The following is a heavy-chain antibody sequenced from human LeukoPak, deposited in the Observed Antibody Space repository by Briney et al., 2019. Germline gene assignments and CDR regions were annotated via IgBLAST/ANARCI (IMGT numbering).Heavy chain of an antibody. CDR3: AKDGGGYFSTPLDY. Sequence: GGSLRLSCAASGFTFSSYAMSWVRQAPGKGLEWVSGISGSGGSTYYADSVKGRFTISRDNSKNTLYLQMNSLRAEDTAVYYCAKDGGGYFSTPLDYWGQGTLVTVSS. J-gene: IGHJ4*02. D-gene: IGHD6-13*01. CDR1: GFTFSSYA. CDR2: ISGSGGST. V-gene: IGHV3-23*01.